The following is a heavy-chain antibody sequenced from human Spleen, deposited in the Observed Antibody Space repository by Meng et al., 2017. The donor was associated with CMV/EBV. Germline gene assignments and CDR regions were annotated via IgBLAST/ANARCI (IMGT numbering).Heavy chain of an antibody. CDR1: GDSGSRNSAA. CDR2: TYYRSKWYN. Sequence: VPEHKAGHGLETASQSLSRTWAISGDSGSRNSAAWNWIRQSPSRGLEWLGRTYYRSKWYNDYAVSVKSRITINPDTSKNQFSLQLNSVTPEDTAVYYCARDNPGYSSGWYLGYYFDYWGQGTLVTVSS. V-gene: IGHV6-1*01. J-gene: IGHJ4*02. D-gene: IGHD6-19*01. CDR3: ARDNPGYSSGWYLGYYFDY.